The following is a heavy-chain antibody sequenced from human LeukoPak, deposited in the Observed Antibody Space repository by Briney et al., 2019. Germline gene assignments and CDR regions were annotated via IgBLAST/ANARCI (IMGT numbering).Heavy chain of an antibody. J-gene: IGHJ3*02. CDR1: GFTCSRYR. V-gene: IGHV3-21*01. CDR2: ISISSYI. D-gene: IGHD7-27*01. Sequence: GGSLRLSCAASGFTCSRYRMNWVREAPGKGGGWGSSISISSYIYYADSVKGRFTISRDNAKNSLYLQMNSLRAEDTAVYYCARDEPWGFAAFDIWGQGTMVTVSS. CDR3: ARDEPWGFAAFDI.